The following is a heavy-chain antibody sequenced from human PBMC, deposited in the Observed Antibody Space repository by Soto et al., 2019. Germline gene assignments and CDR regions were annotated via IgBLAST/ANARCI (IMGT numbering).Heavy chain of an antibody. D-gene: IGHD2-15*01. J-gene: IGHJ4*02. CDR3: ARDWGSVVVVAATLDY. CDR1: GFTFSSYA. CDR2: ISYDGSNK. V-gene: IGHV3-30-3*01. Sequence: QVQLVESGGGVVQPGRSLRLSCAASGFTFSSYAMHWVRQAPGKGLEWVAVISYDGSNKYYADSVKGRFTISRDNSKNTLYLQMNSVRAEDTAVYYCARDWGSVVVVAATLDYWGQGTLVTVSA.